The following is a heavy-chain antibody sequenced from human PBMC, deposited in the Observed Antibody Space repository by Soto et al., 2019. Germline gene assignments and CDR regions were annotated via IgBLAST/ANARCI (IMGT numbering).Heavy chain of an antibody. CDR3: ARGKDGRRAGTYYFDMDV. CDR1: GFSFRISL. V-gene: IGHV3-7*01. J-gene: IGHJ6*03. CDR2: IKQDGSEK. D-gene: IGHD1-1*01. Sequence: PGGSLRLSCAASGFSFRISLMAWVRQATGKGLDWVANIKQDGSEKYYLDSLKGRFTISRDNAKNSVYLLMNSLRAEDTAVYYCARGKDGRRAGTYYFDMDVWGKGTTVTVSS.